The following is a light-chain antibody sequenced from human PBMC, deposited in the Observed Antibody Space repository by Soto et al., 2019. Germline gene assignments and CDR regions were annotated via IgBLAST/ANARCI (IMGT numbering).Light chain of an antibody. J-gene: IGLJ2*01. CDR2: QDS. CDR1: KLGDKY. Sequence: SYELTQPPSVSVSPGQTASITCSGDKLGDKYACWYQQKPGQSPVLVIYQDSKRPSGIPERFSGSNSGNTATLTISGTQAMDEADYYCQAWDGSTVFGGGTKVTVL. CDR3: QAWDGSTV. V-gene: IGLV3-1*01.